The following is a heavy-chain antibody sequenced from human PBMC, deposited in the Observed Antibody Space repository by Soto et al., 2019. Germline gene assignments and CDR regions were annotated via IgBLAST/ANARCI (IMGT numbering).Heavy chain of an antibody. D-gene: IGHD3-9*01. CDR3: ARRDWVVDY. CDR2: IDPADSAT. J-gene: IGHJ4*02. Sequence: EVQLVQSGAEVKKPGESLKISCKASGYDFFTYWIAWVRQMLGKGLELVAMIDPADSATRYSPSVQGQVTISVDKSTTTAHLQWNSLKASDSAMYYCARRDWVVDYWGQGTPVTVSS. V-gene: IGHV5-51*03. CDR1: GYDFFTYW.